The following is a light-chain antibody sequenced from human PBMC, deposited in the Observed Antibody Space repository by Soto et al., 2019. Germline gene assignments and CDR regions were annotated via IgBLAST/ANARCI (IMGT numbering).Light chain of an antibody. CDR2: DAS. Sequence: DIQMTQSPSSLSASVGDRVTITCQASHDITSYLNWYQHKPGKAPKLLLYDASILEAGVPSRFSGSGSGTDVTFTISSLEPEDVATYYCQKCDYLPIFGPGTTVDFK. CDR1: HDITSY. V-gene: IGKV1-33*01. J-gene: IGKJ3*01. CDR3: QKCDYLPI.